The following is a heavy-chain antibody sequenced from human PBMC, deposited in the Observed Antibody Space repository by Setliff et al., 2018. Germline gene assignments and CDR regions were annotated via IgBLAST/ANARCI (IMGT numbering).Heavy chain of an antibody. CDR1: GGTFSSYA. V-gene: IGHV1-69*13. Sequence: SVKVSCKASGGTFSSYAITWVRQAPGQGLEWMGGIIPIFGTAKYAQKFQGRVTITADQSTRTAYMELSSLRSEDTAVYYCAIPSSGNFYFDYWGQGTRVTAPQ. J-gene: IGHJ4*02. CDR3: AIPSSGNFYFDY. CDR2: IIPIFGTA. D-gene: IGHD1-26*01.